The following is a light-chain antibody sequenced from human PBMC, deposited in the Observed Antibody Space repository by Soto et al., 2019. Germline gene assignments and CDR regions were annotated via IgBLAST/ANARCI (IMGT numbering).Light chain of an antibody. V-gene: IGKV3-20*01. Sequence: EIVLTQPPGTLSLSPGERATLSCRASQSVSSSYLAWYQQKPGQAPRLLIYDAYIRATGIPDRFSGSGSGTDFTLTISRLEPEDFAVYYCQQYGNSPITFGQGTRLDMK. J-gene: IGKJ5*01. CDR3: QQYGNSPIT. CDR1: QSVSSSY. CDR2: DAY.